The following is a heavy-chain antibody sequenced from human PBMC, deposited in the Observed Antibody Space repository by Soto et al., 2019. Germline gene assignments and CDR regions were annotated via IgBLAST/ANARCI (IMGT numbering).Heavy chain of an antibody. Sequence: QVQLQESGPGLVKPSQTLSLTCTVSGGSISSGGYYWSWIRQHPGKGLEWIGYIYYSGSTYYNPPLKSRVTISVETSKNQSSLKLSSVTAADTAEYYCAGDRIVATISGYYYGMDVWGQGTTVTVSS. D-gene: IGHD5-12*01. CDR2: IYYSGST. V-gene: IGHV4-31*03. CDR1: GGSISSGGYY. CDR3: AGDRIVATISGYYYGMDV. J-gene: IGHJ6*02.